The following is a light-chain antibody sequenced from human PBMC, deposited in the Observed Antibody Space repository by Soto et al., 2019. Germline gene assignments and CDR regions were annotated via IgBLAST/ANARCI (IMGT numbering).Light chain of an antibody. CDR3: QHTHTFPWT. Sequence: DLRMTQSPSSLSASVRDRVTITCRASQSIGSNLNWYQQSPGRAPKLLVFAASSKSRGVPLRFDARGSGTDFSLTINSLQPEDVATYYCQHTHTFPWTFGQGTQVDVK. J-gene: IGKJ1*01. CDR2: AAS. CDR1: QSIGSN. V-gene: IGKV1-39*01.